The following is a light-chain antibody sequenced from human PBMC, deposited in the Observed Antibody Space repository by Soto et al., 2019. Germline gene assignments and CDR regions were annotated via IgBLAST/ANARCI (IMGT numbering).Light chain of an antibody. CDR1: STVVGGYNA. Sequence: QSVLSQPASVSGSPGQTITISCTGTSTVVGGYNAVSWYQHHPGKAPKLIIYGVTHRPSGVSDRFSASKSGNTASLTISGLQAEDEADYYCNSFRVSHLYVFGTGTKVTVL. CDR3: NSFRVSHLYV. V-gene: IGLV2-14*01. J-gene: IGLJ1*01. CDR2: GVT.